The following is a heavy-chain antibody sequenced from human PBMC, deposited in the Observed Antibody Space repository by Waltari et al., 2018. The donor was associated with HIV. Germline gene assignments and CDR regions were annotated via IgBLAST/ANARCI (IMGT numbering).Heavy chain of an antibody. Sequence: QVQLVQSGAEVKKPGSSVKVSCKASGGTFSSYTISWVRQAPGQGLEWMGRIIPSLGIANYAQKFQGRVTITADKSTSTAYMELSSLRSEDTAVYYCARDSEPYCSGGSCYSLDYWGQGTLVTVSS. CDR2: IIPSLGIA. V-gene: IGHV1-69*08. J-gene: IGHJ4*02. D-gene: IGHD2-15*01. CDR1: GGTFSSYT. CDR3: ARDSEPYCSGGSCYSLDY.